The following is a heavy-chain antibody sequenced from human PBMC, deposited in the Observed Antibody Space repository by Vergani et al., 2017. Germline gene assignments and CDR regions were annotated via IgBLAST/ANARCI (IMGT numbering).Heavy chain of an antibody. D-gene: IGHD2-2*01. V-gene: IGHV3-33*01. Sequence: QVQLVESGGGVVQPGRSLRLPCAASGFSFSSFGFQWVGQAPGKGVEWLALIHYDGSHEYYFDSVKGRFTISRDNSKNTLILQMNGLRAEDTAVYYCARDRGCATISCYFSGAFDYWGQGTLVTVSS. CDR2: IHYDGSHE. CDR1: GFSFSSFG. J-gene: IGHJ4*02. CDR3: ARDRGCATISCYFSGAFDY.